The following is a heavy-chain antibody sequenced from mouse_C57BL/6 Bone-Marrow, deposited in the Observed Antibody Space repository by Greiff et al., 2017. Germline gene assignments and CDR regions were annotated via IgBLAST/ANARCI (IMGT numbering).Heavy chain of an antibody. D-gene: IGHD2-5*01. V-gene: IGHV5-6*01. Sequence: EVQLVESGGDLVKPGGSLKLSCAASGFTFSSYGMSWVRQTPDKRLEWVATISSGGSYTYYPDSVKGRFTISRDNAKNTLYLQMSSLKSEDTAMYYCARRGLDSNYEYYYAMDYWGQGTSVTVSS. CDR3: ARRGLDSNYEYYYAMDY. CDR2: ISSGGSYT. J-gene: IGHJ4*01. CDR1: GFTFSSYG.